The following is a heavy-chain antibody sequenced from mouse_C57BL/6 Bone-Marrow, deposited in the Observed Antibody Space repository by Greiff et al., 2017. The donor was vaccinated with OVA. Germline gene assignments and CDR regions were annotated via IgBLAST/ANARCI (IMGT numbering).Heavy chain of an antibody. CDR3: ARGNWDWYFDV. CDR2: ISNFAYSI. V-gene: IGHV5-15*01. CDR1: GFTFSDYG. Sequence: DVQLVESGGGLVQPGGSLKLSCAASGFTFSDYGMAWVRQAPRKGPAWVAFISNFAYSIYYADTVTGRFTISRENAKNTLYLEMSSLRSEDTAMYYCARGNWDWYFDVWGTGTTVTVSS. D-gene: IGHD4-1*01. J-gene: IGHJ1*03.